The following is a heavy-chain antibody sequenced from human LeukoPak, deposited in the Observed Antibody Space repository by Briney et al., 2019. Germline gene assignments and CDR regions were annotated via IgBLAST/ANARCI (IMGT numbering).Heavy chain of an antibody. D-gene: IGHD2-21*02. CDR2: INHSGST. Sequence: SETLSLTCAVYGGSFSGYYWSWIRQPPGKGLEWIGEINHSGSTNYNPSLKSRVTISVDTSKNQFSLKLSSVTAADTAVYYCARLARGGCGGDCRIDYWGQGTLVTVSP. CDR1: GGSFSGYY. CDR3: ARLARGGCGGDCRIDY. V-gene: IGHV4-34*01. J-gene: IGHJ4*02.